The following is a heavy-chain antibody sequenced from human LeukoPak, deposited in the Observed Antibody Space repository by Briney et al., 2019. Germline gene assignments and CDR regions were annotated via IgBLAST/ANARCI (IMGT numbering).Heavy chain of an antibody. CDR3: AKERLTTTTFDS. D-gene: IGHD4-11*01. CDR1: GFTLSTYA. Sequence: GGSLRLSCAASGFTLSTYAMSWVRQAPGKGLEWVSLISGSGGSTYYADSVKGRFTISRDNGKNTLSLQMNSLRAEDTALYYCAKERLTTTTFDSWGRGTLVTVSS. J-gene: IGHJ4*02. CDR2: ISGSGGST. V-gene: IGHV3-23*01.